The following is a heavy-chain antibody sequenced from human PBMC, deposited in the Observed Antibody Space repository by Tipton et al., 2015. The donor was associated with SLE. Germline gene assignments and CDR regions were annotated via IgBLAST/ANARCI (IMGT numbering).Heavy chain of an antibody. CDR3: ARDRGGYTYGRPSNYYYMDV. Sequence: TLSLTCTVSGGSISSYYWSWIRQPAGKGLEWIGRIYTSGSTSYNPSLKSRVTVSVDTSKNQFSLRLSSVTAADTAVYYCARDRGGYTYGRPSNYYYMDVWGKGTTVTVSS. D-gene: IGHD5-18*01. CDR2: IYTSGST. J-gene: IGHJ6*03. V-gene: IGHV4-4*07. CDR1: GGSISSYY.